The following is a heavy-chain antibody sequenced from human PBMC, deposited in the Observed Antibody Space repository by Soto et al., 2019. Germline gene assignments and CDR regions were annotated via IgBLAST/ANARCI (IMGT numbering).Heavy chain of an antibody. CDR2: IWYDGSNA. V-gene: IGHV3-33*01. D-gene: IGHD6-19*01. Sequence: QVQLVESGGGVVQPGRSLRLSCAASGFTFSIFGMHWVRQAPGKGLEWAAIIWYDGSNAYYADSVRGRFTISRDNSKNTVYLQMNSLRAVDTAVYYCARDKGSSTVVSGISQEGYFDSWGQGTLVTVSS. J-gene: IGHJ4*02. CDR1: GFTFSIFG. CDR3: ARDKGSSTVVSGISQEGYFDS.